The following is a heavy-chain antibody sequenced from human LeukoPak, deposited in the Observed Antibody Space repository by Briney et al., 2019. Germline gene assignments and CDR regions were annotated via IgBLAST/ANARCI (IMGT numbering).Heavy chain of an antibody. D-gene: IGHD3-10*01. Sequence: KPSETLSLTCTVSGGSISSGANYWGWIRQPPGRGLEWIGYISHSESAYYSPSLESRITISVDRSKNQFSLKLKSVTAADTAVYYCASFAYGTDAFDIWGQGTMVTVSS. V-gene: IGHV4-30-2*01. CDR3: ASFAYGTDAFDI. J-gene: IGHJ3*02. CDR1: GGSISSGANY. CDR2: ISHSESA.